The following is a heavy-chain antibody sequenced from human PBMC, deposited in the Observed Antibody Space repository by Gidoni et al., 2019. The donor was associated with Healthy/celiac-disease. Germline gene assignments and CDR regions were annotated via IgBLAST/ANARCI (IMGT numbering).Heavy chain of an antibody. J-gene: IGHJ4*02. CDR1: GFTFSSYA. Sequence: EVQLLESGGGLVQPGGSLRLSCAASGFTFSSYAMRWVRQAPGKGLEWVSAISGSGGSTYYADSVKGRFTIYRDNSKNTLYLQRNSLRAEDTAVYYCAKDSYYDSSGYLGPFDYWGQGTLVTVSS. D-gene: IGHD3-22*01. CDR2: ISGSGGST. CDR3: AKDSYYDSSGYLGPFDY. V-gene: IGHV3-23*01.